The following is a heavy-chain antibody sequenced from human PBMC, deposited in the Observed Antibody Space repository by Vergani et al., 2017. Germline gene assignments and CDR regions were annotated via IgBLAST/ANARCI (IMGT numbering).Heavy chain of an antibody. CDR3: ARVTDWNYGEGAFDI. CDR1: GGSITSGDYS. D-gene: IGHD1-7*01. V-gene: IGHV4-30-2*01. CDR2: IYHSGNT. J-gene: IGHJ3*02. Sequence: QLQLQESGSGLVKPSQTLSLTCAVSGGSITSGDYSWSWIRQPPGKGLEWIGYIYHSGNTYYNPSLKSRVTTSVDRSKNQFSLKLSSVTAADTAEYYCARVTDWNYGEGAFDIWGQGTMVTVSS.